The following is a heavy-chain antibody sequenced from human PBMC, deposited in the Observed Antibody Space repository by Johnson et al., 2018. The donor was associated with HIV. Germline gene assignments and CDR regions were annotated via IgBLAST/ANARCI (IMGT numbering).Heavy chain of an antibody. D-gene: IGHD3-22*01. CDR1: GFTFRNYA. J-gene: IGHJ3*02. CDR2: FSDDGEST. CDR3: AREITLIMGAGAAFDI. Sequence: VQVVESGGDLVQPGKSLRLSCAASGFTFRNYAMYWVRQAPGKGLEYVSGFSDDGESTHYANSVNGRFTISRDNSKSTLYLQMGRLRSEDTAVYYCAREITLIMGAGAAFDIWGQGTMVTVSS. V-gene: IGHV3-64*01.